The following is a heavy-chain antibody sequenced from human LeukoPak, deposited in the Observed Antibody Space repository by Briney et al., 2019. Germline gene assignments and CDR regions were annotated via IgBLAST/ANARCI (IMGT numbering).Heavy chain of an antibody. J-gene: IGHJ5*02. Sequence: PAGSLSLTCAASGVTFSGYCLNWIRQAPGKGLEWISSINNSSSYIYYPDSVKGRFTISSDNAKNALYLKMNSLRAEDTAVYYGARDRLMATGATGWFDPCGQGTLVTVAS. V-gene: IGHV3-21*01. CDR2: INNSSSYI. CDR3: ARDRLMATGATGWFDP. CDR1: GVTFSGYC. D-gene: IGHD4/OR15-4a*01.